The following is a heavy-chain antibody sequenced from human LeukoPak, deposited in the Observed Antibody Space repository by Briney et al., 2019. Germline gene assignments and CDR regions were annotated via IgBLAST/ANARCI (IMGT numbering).Heavy chain of an antibody. CDR1: GYTFTSYD. CDR3: ATEYYYGSGSFVY. J-gene: IGHJ4*02. D-gene: IGHD3-10*01. Sequence: ASVKVSCKASGYTFTSYDINWVRQAPGKGLEWMGGFDPEDGETIYAQKFQGRVTMTEDTSTDTAYMELSSLRSEDTAVYYCATEYYYGSGSFVYWGQGTLVTVSS. CDR2: FDPEDGET. V-gene: IGHV1-24*01.